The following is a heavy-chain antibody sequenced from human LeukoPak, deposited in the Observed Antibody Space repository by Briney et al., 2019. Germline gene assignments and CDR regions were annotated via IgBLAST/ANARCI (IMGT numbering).Heavy chain of an antibody. J-gene: IGHJ4*02. CDR3: ARDTYEPGLIDF. CDR1: GFTFSLYA. CDR2: INSGSSDI. Sequence: GGSLRLSCAASGFTFSLYAMNWVRQAPGKGLEWVSYINSGSSDIHYTESVRGRFTISRDNAKKILYLQMNSLRAEDPAVYYCARDTYEPGLIDFWGQGTLVSVSS. V-gene: IGHV3-21*05. D-gene: IGHD3-3*01.